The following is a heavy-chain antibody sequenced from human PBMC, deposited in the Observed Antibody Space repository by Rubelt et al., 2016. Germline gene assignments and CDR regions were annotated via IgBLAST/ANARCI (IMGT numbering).Heavy chain of an antibody. CDR2: YSGST. J-gene: IGHJ4*02. CDR3: ARDPGGLHEINSSGRLYYFDY. Sequence: YSGSTKYSPSLKSRVTISVDTSKNQFSLKLSSVTAADTAVYYCARDPGGLHEINSSGRLYYFDYWGQGTLVTVSS. V-gene: IGHV4-59*12. D-gene: IGHD6-19*01.